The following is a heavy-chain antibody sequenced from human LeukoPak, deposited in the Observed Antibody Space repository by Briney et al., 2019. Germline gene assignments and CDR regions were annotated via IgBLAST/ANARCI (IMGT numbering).Heavy chain of an antibody. CDR1: GGSISSSVYY. Sequence: PSETLSLTCTVSGGSISSSVYYWGWIRQPPGKGLEWIGNIYYSGTTYYNPSLKSRVTISVDTSKNQSSLKLSSVTAADTAVYYCARVPSGTVDPSTYSWGQGTLVTVSS. V-gene: IGHV4-39*07. D-gene: IGHD2/OR15-2a*01. CDR3: ARVPSGTVDPSTYS. J-gene: IGHJ4*02. CDR2: IYYSGTT.